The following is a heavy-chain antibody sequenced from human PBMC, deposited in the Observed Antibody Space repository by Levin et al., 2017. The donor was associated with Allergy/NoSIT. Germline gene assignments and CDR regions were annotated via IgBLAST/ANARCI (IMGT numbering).Heavy chain of an antibody. Sequence: SCAVSGGSISSGGYSWSWIRQPPGKGLEWIGNIYLSGSTYYNPSLKSLVTISVDRSKNQFSLNLSSVTAADTAVYYCARVAGYSYGYYFDYWGQGTLVTVSS. J-gene: IGHJ4*02. V-gene: IGHV4-30-2*01. CDR2: IYLSGST. CDR1: GGSISSGGYS. CDR3: ARVAGYSYGYYFDY. D-gene: IGHD5-18*01.